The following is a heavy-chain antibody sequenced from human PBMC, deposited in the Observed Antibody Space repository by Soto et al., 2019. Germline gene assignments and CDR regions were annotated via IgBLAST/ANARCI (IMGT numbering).Heavy chain of an antibody. CDR2: ISGGGVST. CDR3: AKDLYCYGSGSPDYEGPY. CDR1: GFTFSSYA. Sequence: GGSLRLSCAASGFTFSSYAMNWGRQAPGKGLEWVSAISGGGVSTYHADSVKGRFTISRDNSKNTLYLQMNSLRVKDTAVYYCAKDLYCYGSGSPDYEGPYWGQETLVTVSS. D-gene: IGHD3-10*01. J-gene: IGHJ4*02. V-gene: IGHV3-23*01.